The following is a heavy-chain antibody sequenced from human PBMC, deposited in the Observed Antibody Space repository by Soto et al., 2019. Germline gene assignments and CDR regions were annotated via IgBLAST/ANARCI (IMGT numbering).Heavy chain of an antibody. CDR3: ARAAGYRGGKCWSDYYYAIDV. CDR1: GYIFTNYA. D-gene: IGHD2-21*01. J-gene: IGHJ6*02. Sequence: ASVKVSCKASGYIFTNYAIHWVRQAPGQRLEWVGGINVGTGNTKYSQNFQGRVTITRDTSATTAYMELSSLRSEDTAVYYGARAAGYRGGKCWSDYYYAIDVWGQGTTVPVSS. CDR2: INVGTGNT. V-gene: IGHV1-3*01.